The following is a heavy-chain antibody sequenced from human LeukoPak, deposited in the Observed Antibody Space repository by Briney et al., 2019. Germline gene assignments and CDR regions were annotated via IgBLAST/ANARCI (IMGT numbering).Heavy chain of an antibody. CDR1: GGSFSGYY. J-gene: IGHJ4*02. CDR2: INHSGST. Sequence: SETLSLTCAVYGGSFSGYYWSWIRQPPGKGLERIGKINHSGSTNYNPSLKSRVTISVDTSKNQFSLKLSSVTAADTAVYYCARGRLGYCSGGSCSPLGYWGQGTLVTVSS. V-gene: IGHV4-34*01. CDR3: ARGRLGYCSGGSCSPLGY. D-gene: IGHD2-15*01.